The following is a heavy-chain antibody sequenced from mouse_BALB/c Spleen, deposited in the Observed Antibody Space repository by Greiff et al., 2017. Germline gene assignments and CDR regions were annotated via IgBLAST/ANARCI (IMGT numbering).Heavy chain of an antibody. CDR1: GYAFSSSW. D-gene: IGHD2-14*01. CDR3: ARWGYGFDY. J-gene: IGHJ2*01. Sequence: VQLQQSGPELVKPGASVKISCKASGYAFSSSWMNWVKQRPGQGLEWIGRIYPGDGDTNYNGKFKGKATLTADKSSSTAYMQLSSLTSVDSAVYFCARWGYGFDYWGQGTTLTVSS. V-gene: IGHV1-82*01. CDR2: IYPGDGDT.